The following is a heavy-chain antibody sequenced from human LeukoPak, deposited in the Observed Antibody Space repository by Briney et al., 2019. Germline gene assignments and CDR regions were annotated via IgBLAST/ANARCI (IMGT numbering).Heavy chain of an antibody. J-gene: IGHJ4*02. D-gene: IGHD5-24*01. V-gene: IGHV4-59*11. CDR3: ARGGDGYTLYYFDY. CDR1: GGSISSHY. CDR2: IYYSGST. Sequence: SETLSLTCTVSGGSISSHYWSWIRQPPGKGLEWIGHIYYSGSTNSNPSLKSRVTISVDTSKNQFSLKLSSVTAADTAVYYCARGGDGYTLYYFDYWGQGTLVTVSS.